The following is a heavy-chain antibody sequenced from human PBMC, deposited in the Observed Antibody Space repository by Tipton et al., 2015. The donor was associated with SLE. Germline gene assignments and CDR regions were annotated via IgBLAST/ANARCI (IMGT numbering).Heavy chain of an antibody. V-gene: IGHV3-9*01. CDR1: GFTFDDYA. Sequence: SLRLSCAASGFTFDDYALHWVRQAPGKGLEWVSGISWNSGIIGYADSVTVRFTISRDNAKNSLYLQMNSLRPEDTALYYCAKEGPSVTTMGAFDIWGQGTMVTVSS. CDR2: ISWNSGII. J-gene: IGHJ3*02. CDR3: AKEGPSVTTMGAFDI. D-gene: IGHD4-17*01.